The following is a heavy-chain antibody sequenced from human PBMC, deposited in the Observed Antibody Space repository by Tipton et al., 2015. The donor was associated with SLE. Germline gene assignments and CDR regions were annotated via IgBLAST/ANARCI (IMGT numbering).Heavy chain of an antibody. CDR3: ARTAGRSVKLWYFDL. J-gene: IGHJ2*01. CDR2: IYYGGTI. D-gene: IGHD5-18*01. CDR1: GVSISSASYY. V-gene: IGHV4-28*02. Sequence: TLSLTCTVSGVSISSASYYWNWIRQPPGKGLEWIGHIYYGGTIYYNPSLKSRVTMSIDTSKNQFSLKLSSVTDVDTAVYYCARTAGRSVKLWYFDLWGRGTLVTVSS.